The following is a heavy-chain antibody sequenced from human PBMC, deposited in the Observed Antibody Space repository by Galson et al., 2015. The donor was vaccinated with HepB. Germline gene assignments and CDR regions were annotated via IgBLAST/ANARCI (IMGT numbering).Heavy chain of an antibody. CDR2: INHSGST. CDR3: ARDGDPDYYYYYYMDV. CDR1: GGSFSGYY. V-gene: IGHV4-34*01. Sequence: ETLSLTCAVYGGSFSGYYWSWIRQPPGKGLEWIGEINHSGSTNYNPSLKSRVTISVDTSKNQFSLKLSSVTAADTAVYYCARDGDPDYYYYYYMDVWGKGTTVTVSS. D-gene: IGHD4-17*01. J-gene: IGHJ6*03.